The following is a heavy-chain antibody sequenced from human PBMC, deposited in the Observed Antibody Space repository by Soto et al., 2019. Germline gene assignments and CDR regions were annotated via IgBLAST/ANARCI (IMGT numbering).Heavy chain of an antibody. V-gene: IGHV1-2*04. D-gene: IGHD2-21*02. CDR1: GYTFTGYY. Sequence: ASVKVSCKASGYTFTGYYMHWVRQAPGQGLEWMGWINPNSGGTNYAQKFQGWVTMTRDTSISTAYMELSRLRSDDTAVYYCARLSYGGNSVAWFDPWGQGTLVTVSS. J-gene: IGHJ5*02. CDR2: INPNSGGT. CDR3: ARLSYGGNSVAWFDP.